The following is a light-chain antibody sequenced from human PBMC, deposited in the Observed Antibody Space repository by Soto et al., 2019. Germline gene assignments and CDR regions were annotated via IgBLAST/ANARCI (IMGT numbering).Light chain of an antibody. Sequence: QSVLTQPPSASGSPGQSVTISCTGASSDVGGYDSVYWYQQHQGKAPKLMIYEVNKRPSGIPDSFSGSKSGNTASLTVSGLQADYEADYYCRSYAGSYNVFFGGGKKLPAL. J-gene: IGLJ2*01. CDR1: SSDVGGYDS. CDR2: EVN. V-gene: IGLV2-8*01. CDR3: RSYAGSYNVF.